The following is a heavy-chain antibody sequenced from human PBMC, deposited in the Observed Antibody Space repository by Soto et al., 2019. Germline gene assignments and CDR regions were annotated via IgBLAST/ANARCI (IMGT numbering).Heavy chain of an antibody. V-gene: IGHV3-23*01. CDR3: AKGSGYCSGGSCYFDY. D-gene: IGHD2-15*01. CDR2: IGATGPYT. Sequence: HPGGSLRLSCAAPGFTFSSCAMSWVRQAPGKGLEWVSTIGATGPYTYYADSVKGRFTISRDNSKNTLYLQMNSLRAEDTAVYYCAKGSGYCSGGSCYFDYWGQGTLVTVSS. J-gene: IGHJ4*02. CDR1: GFTFSSCA.